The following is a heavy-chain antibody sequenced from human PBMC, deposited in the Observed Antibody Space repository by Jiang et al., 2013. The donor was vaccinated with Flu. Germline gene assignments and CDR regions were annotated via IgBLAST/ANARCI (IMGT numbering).Heavy chain of an antibody. Sequence: GLVKPSQTLSLTCAVSGGSITSGTYHWSRVRQPAGKGTGVGLGVSTPVESPSXTPPSRSRVTMSIDTSKNQFSLKLSSVTAADTALYLCARITGDSYEDYWGRGTLVTVSS. J-gene: IGHJ4*02. D-gene: IGHD3-16*01. CDR3: ARITGDSYEDY. CDR2: STPVESP. V-gene: IGHV4-61*02. CDR1: GGSITSGTYH.